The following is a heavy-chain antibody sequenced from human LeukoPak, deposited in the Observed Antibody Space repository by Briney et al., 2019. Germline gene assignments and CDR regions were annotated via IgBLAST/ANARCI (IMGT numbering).Heavy chain of an antibody. D-gene: IGHD6-13*01. Sequence: SVKVSCTASEGTFSSYAISWVRQAPGQGLEWMGGIIPIFGTANYAQKFQGRVTITADESTSTAYMELSSLRSEDTAVYYCARDGRIAAADPYYYYGMDVWGQGTTVTVSS. CDR3: ARDGRIAAADPYYYYGMDV. CDR2: IIPIFGTA. CDR1: EGTFSSYA. J-gene: IGHJ6*02. V-gene: IGHV1-69*13.